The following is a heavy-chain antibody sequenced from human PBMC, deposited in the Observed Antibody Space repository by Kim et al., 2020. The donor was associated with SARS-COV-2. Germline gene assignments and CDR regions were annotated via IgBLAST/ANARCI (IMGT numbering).Heavy chain of an antibody. CDR2: T. CDR3: ARFGWELLFDY. D-gene: IGHD1-26*01. Sequence: TYYNPSLKSRVTISVDTSKNQFSLKLSSVTAADTAVYYCARFGWELLFDYWGQGILVTVSS. J-gene: IGHJ4*02. V-gene: IGHV4-39*07.